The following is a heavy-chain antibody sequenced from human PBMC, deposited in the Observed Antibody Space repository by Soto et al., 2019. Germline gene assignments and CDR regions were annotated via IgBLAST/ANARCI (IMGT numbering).Heavy chain of an antibody. Sequence: GGSLRLSCAASGFTFSSYSMHWVRQAPGKGLEWVAVISYDGSNKYYADSVKGRFTISRDNSKNTLYLQMNSLRAEDTAVYYCARPYYDFWSGYSRSPPRWMDVWGQGTTVTVSS. J-gene: IGHJ6*02. CDR3: ARPYYDFWSGYSRSPPRWMDV. V-gene: IGHV3-30-3*01. CDR1: GFTFSSYS. D-gene: IGHD3-3*01. CDR2: ISYDGSNK.